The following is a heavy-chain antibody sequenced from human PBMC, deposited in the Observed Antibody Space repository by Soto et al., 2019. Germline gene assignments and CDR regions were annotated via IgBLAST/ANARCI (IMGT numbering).Heavy chain of an antibody. CDR2: IYPPNSET. V-gene: IGHV5-51*01. D-gene: IGHD3-3*01. Sequence: EVQPLQSAAEVKKPGESLRISCEGFGYSFTTYWIGWVRQMPGKGLEWMGIIYPPNSETIYSPSFQGRVTISVDKSISTAFVQWSSLEASDTAMYYCARHVTSDRWSYFDNWGQGTLVSVSS. CDR3: ARHVTSDRWSYFDN. J-gene: IGHJ4*02. CDR1: GYSFTTYW.